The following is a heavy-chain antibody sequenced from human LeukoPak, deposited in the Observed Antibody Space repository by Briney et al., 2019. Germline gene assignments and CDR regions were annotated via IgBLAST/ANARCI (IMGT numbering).Heavy chain of an antibody. V-gene: IGHV3-23*01. Sequence: GGSLRLSCVASGFTFSSYAMSWVRQTPGRGLEWVSTIGGGGRSTYYADSVKGRFTISRGNSKNTLYLQMNSLRAEDTAVYYCAKTPYSSGWTNWFDPWGQGTLVTVSS. J-gene: IGHJ5*02. CDR3: AKTPYSSGWTNWFDP. D-gene: IGHD6-19*01. CDR1: GFTFSSYA. CDR2: IGGGGRST.